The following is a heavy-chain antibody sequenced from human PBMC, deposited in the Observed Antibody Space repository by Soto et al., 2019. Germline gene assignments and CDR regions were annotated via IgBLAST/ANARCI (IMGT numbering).Heavy chain of an antibody. CDR3: ARVMSGSYLGHGYYFDN. CDR1: RYTFTGYY. Sequence: QVQLVQSGADVKKPGASVKVSCKASRYTFTGYYMHWVRQAPGQGLEWMGWIDPNSGCKDYAQKFQGRVTMTRDTSISTAYMELSRLRVDDTAVYYCARVMSGSYLGHGYYFDNWGQGTLVTVSS. J-gene: IGHJ4*02. V-gene: IGHV1-2*02. CDR2: IDPNSGCK. D-gene: IGHD1-26*01.